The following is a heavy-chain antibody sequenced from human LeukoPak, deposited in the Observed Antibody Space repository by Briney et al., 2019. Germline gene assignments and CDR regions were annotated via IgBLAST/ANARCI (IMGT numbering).Heavy chain of an antibody. D-gene: IGHD6-19*01. CDR3: AKDARRSDGWYFFDH. Sequence: GSSVKVSCKASGVTFSSYAITWVRQAPGQGLEWMGRIVPILGIANCAQKFQGRVTVTADKSTSTAYMELSSLTSEDTAVYYCAKDARRSDGWYFFDHWGQGTLVAVSS. CDR2: IVPILGIA. J-gene: IGHJ4*02. V-gene: IGHV1-69*04. CDR1: GVTFSSYA.